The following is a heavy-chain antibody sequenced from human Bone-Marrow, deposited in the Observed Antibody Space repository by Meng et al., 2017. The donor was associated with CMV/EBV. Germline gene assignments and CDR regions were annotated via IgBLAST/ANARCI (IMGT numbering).Heavy chain of an antibody. Sequence: ASVKVSCKASGYTFSNYGFSWVRQAPGQGLEWMAWISAYNGNTNYNRKFQGRVTLTTDTSTTTASMELRSLTPDDTAVYYCARRLGYTSYVPEDYWGQGTLVTVYS. D-gene: IGHD5-12*01. CDR3: ARRLGYTSYVPEDY. CDR2: ISAYNGNT. CDR1: GYTFSNYG. V-gene: IGHV1-18*01. J-gene: IGHJ4*02.